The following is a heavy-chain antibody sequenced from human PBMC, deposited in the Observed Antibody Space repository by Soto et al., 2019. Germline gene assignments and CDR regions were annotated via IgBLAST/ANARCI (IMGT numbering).Heavy chain of an antibody. Sequence: QVQLVESGGGVVQPGRSLRLSCTASGFTLSTYGMHWVRQAPGKGLEWVAVIWNDGTNKYHADSVKGRFTVSRDNSKNTLYLQMNILRVEYTALYYCARALGTGSGYYDLRLYYDGLDVWGQGTTVTVSS. V-gene: IGHV3-33*01. D-gene: IGHD3-3*01. CDR1: GFTLSTYG. CDR3: ARALGTGSGYYDLRLYYDGLDV. J-gene: IGHJ6*02. CDR2: IWNDGTNK.